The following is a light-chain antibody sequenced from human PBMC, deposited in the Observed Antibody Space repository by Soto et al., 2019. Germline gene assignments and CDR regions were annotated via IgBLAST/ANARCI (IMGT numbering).Light chain of an antibody. J-gene: IGLJ1*01. V-gene: IGLV2-11*01. CDR2: SVN. CDR3: CSYTSSATYV. CDR1: RGDVGSYDY. Sequence: QSVLIQPPSVSGSPGQSVTISCSGTRGDVGSYDYVSWYQQHPGAVPKPMIYSVNTRPSGVPDRFSGSKSGNSASMTISGLQAEDEADYWCCSYTSSATYVFETGTKVTVL.